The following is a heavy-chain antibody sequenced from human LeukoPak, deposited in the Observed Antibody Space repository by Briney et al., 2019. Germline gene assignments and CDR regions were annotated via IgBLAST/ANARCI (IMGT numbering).Heavy chain of an antibody. CDR3: ATYSGVHHKTFDD. J-gene: IGHJ4*02. Sequence: GGSLRLSCAASGFTLSRYWMSWVRQAPGEGPEWVADIKQDESEKDYADSVRGRFTISRDNAKNSLFLQMNSLRAEDTALYYCATYSGVHHKTFDDWGQGTLVTVSS. CDR2: IKQDESEK. V-gene: IGHV3-7*03. CDR1: GFTLSRYW. D-gene: IGHD1-26*01.